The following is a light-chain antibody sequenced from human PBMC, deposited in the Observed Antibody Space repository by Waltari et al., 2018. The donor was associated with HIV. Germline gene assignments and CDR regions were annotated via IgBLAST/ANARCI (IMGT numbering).Light chain of an antibody. Sequence: DIVMTQSPDSLTVSLGERATINCRSSRTVFYNSNNENYLAWYQQKPRQPPKVLIYRASTRAVVVSDRFSGSGSGTNFSLTISSLQADDLAVYYCQQYFSLPPTFGGGTKVQI. CDR3: QQYFSLPPT. V-gene: IGKV4-1*01. J-gene: IGKJ4*01. CDR1: RTVFYNSNNENY. CDR2: RAS.